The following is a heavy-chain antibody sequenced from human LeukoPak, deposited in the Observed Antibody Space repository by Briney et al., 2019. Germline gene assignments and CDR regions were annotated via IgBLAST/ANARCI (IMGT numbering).Heavy chain of an antibody. CDR2: IYYSGST. CDR3: ARRGYYYDSSGSGRTMGFDI. J-gene: IGHJ3*02. CDR1: GGSISSGGYY. V-gene: IGHV4-31*03. Sequence: SQTLSLTCTVSGGSISSGGYYWSWIRQHPGKGLEWIGCIYYSGSTYYNPSLKSRVTISVDTSKNQFSLKLSSVTAADTAVYYCARRGYYYDSSGSGRTMGFDIWGQGTMVTVSS. D-gene: IGHD3-22*01.